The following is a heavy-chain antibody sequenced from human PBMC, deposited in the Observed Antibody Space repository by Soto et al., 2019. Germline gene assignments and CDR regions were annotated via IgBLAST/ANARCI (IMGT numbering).Heavy chain of an antibody. J-gene: IGHJ4*02. Sequence: GGSLILSCAASGFTFSTYSMSWLRQAPGKGLEWVSFMSDTGSTTYYADSVKGRFTISRDNAKNSLYLQMNSLRAEDTAVYYCARGAYYYDSSGLSYWGQGTLVTVSS. CDR2: MSDTGSTT. D-gene: IGHD3-22*01. V-gene: IGHV3-48*01. CDR1: GFTFSTYS. CDR3: ARGAYYYDSSGLSY.